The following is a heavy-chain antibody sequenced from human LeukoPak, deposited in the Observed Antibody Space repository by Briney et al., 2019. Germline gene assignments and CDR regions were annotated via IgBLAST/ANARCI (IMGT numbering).Heavy chain of an antibody. CDR2: IYHSGST. Sequence: SETLSLTCAVSGYSISSGYYWGWIRQPPGKGLEWIGSIYHSGSTHYNPSLKSRVTISVDTSKNQFSLKLSSVTAADTAVYYCARDVTMVRGVLDMDVWGKGTTVTVSS. D-gene: IGHD3-10*01. CDR3: ARDVTMVRGVLDMDV. J-gene: IGHJ6*03. CDR1: GYSISSGYY. V-gene: IGHV4-38-2*02.